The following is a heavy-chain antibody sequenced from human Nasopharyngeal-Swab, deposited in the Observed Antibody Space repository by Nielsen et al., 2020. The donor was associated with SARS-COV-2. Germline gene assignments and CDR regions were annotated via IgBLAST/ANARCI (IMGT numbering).Heavy chain of an antibody. CDR1: GFTFSSYA. CDR2: ISYDGSNK. Sequence: GESLKISCSASGFTFSSYAMHWVRQAPGKGLEWVAVISYDGSNKYYADSVKGRFTISRDNSKNTLYLQMNSLRAEDTAVYYCAAELIASGWYSGYYYYGMDVWGQGTTVTVSS. V-gene: IGHV3-30-3*01. CDR3: AAELIASGWYSGYYYYGMDV. J-gene: IGHJ6*02. D-gene: IGHD6-19*01.